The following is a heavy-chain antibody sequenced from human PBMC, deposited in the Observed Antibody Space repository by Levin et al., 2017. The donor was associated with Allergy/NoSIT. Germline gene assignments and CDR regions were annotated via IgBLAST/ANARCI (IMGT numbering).Heavy chain of an antibody. V-gene: IGHV3-74*01. CDR3: AKDSGEYSFDY. Sequence: GESLKISCAASGFTFSNYWMHWVRQAPGKGLVWVSRINSDGSSTSYADSVKGRFTISRDNAKNPLYLQMNRLRAEDTAVYFCAKDSGEYSFDYWGQGTLVTVSS. CDR2: INSDGSST. CDR1: GFTFSNYW. J-gene: IGHJ4*02. D-gene: IGHD3-10*01.